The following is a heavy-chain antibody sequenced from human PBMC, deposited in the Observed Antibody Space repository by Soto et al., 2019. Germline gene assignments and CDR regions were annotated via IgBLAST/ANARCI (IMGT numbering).Heavy chain of an antibody. V-gene: IGHV4-39*01. D-gene: IGHD3-10*02. J-gene: IGHJ4*02. CDR2: IYYIGGT. CDR3: ADVRGGRVIDY. Sequence: QLQLQESGPGLVKPSETLSLTCTVSGGSISSSSYYWGWIRQPPGKGLEWIGSIYYIGGTYYNPSLKSRLTRSVDTSKNPCSLTLSSVTAADTAVYYCADVRGGRVIDYWGQGTLVTVSS. CDR1: GGSISSSSYY.